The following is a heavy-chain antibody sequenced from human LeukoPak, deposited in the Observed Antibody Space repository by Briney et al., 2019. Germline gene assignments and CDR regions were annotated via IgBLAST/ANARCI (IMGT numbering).Heavy chain of an antibody. D-gene: IGHD4-17*01. CDR1: GGSFSGYY. CDR3: ASSVYGDYLRRDAFDI. V-gene: IGHV4-34*01. CDR2: INHSGST. J-gene: IGHJ3*02. Sequence: PSETLSLTCAVYGGSFSGYYWSWIRQPPGKGLEWIGEINHSGSTNYNPSLKSRVTISVDTSKNQFSLKLSSVTAADTAVYYCASSVYGDYLRRDAFDIWGQGTMVTVSS.